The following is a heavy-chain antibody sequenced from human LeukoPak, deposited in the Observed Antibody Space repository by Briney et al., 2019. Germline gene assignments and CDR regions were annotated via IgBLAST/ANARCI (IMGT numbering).Heavy chain of an antibody. Sequence: GAXVKVSCKASGYTFSNHGITWVRKAPGQGLEWMGWISGYNGNTKSAQKFQGRLAMNRDTSTSTAYMELGSLTSEDTALYYCARGRVRFGEFSDAFDSWGQGTLITVSS. CDR1: GYTFSNHG. D-gene: IGHD3-10*01. CDR3: ARGRVRFGEFSDAFDS. J-gene: IGHJ4*02. V-gene: IGHV1-18*04. CDR2: ISGYNGNT.